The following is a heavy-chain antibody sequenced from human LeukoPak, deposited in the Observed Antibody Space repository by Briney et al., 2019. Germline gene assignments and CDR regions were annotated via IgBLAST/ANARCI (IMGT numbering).Heavy chain of an antibody. V-gene: IGHV3-23*01. D-gene: IGHD3-22*01. CDR2: ISGSGGST. CDR3: AKHYYDSSGYYPYFDY. J-gene: IGHJ4*02. Sequence: PGGSPRLSCAASGFTFSSYAMSWVRQAPGKGLEWVSAISGSGGSTYYADSVKGRFTISRDNSKNTLYLQMNSLRAEGTAVYYCAKHYYDSSGYYPYFDYWGQGTLVTVSS. CDR1: GFTFSSYA.